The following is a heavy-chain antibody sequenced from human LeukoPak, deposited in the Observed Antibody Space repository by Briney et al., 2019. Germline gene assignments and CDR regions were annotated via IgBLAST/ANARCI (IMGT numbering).Heavy chain of an antibody. D-gene: IGHD6-6*01. CDR3: ARDRIAARSPFDY. CDR1: GGSISSYY. CDR2: IYYSGST. Sequence: SETLSLTCTVSGGSISSYYWSWIRQPPGKGLEWIGYIYYSGSTNYNPSLKRRVTISVDTSKNQFSLKLSSVTAADTAVYYCARDRIAARSPFDYWGQGTLVTVSS. J-gene: IGHJ4*02. V-gene: IGHV4-59*01.